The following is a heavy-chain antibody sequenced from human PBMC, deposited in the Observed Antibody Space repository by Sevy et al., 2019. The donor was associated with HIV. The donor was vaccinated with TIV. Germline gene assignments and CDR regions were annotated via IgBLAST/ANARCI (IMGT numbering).Heavy chain of an antibody. CDR3: ARSGWPRFAGGVRY. CDR2: INPNSGGT. J-gene: IGHJ4*02. D-gene: IGHD5-12*01. CDR1: GYTFTGYY. V-gene: IGHV1-2*02. Sequence: ASVKVSCKASGYTFTGYYMHWVRQAPGQGLEWMGWINPNSGGTNYAQKFQGRVTMTRDTSISTAYMELSRLRSDDTAVYYCARSGWPRFAGGVRYWGQGTLVTVSS.